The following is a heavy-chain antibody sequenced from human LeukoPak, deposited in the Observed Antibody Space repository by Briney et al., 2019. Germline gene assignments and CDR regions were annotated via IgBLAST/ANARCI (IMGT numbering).Heavy chain of an antibody. J-gene: IGHJ4*02. Sequence: SETLSLTCAVYGGSFSGYYWSWIRQPPGKGLEWIGEINHSGSTNYNPSLKGRVTISVDTSKNQFSLKLSSVTAADTAVYYCARALVRRFDYWGQGTLVTVSS. V-gene: IGHV4-34*01. CDR1: GGSFSGYY. CDR2: INHSGST. CDR3: ARALVRRFDY. D-gene: IGHD6-13*01.